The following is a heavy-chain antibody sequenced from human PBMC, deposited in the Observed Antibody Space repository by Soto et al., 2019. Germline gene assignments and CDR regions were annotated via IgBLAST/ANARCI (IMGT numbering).Heavy chain of an antibody. D-gene: IGHD3-16*02. CDR2: ISGSGGST. CDR3: AKEPRIYDYVWGSYRYGNWFDP. Sequence: GGSLRLSCAASGFTFSRYAMSCVRQAPGKGLEWVSAISGSGGSTYYADSVKGRCTLSRDNPKNTLYLEMNSLRAEDTAVYYCAKEPRIYDYVWGSYRYGNWFDPWGQGTLVTVSS. J-gene: IGHJ5*02. CDR1: GFTFSRYA. V-gene: IGHV3-23*01.